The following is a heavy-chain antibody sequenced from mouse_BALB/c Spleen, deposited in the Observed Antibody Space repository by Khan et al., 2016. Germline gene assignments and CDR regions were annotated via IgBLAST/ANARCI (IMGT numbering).Heavy chain of an antibody. CDR3: ANAVYFPAWFAY. D-gene: IGHD2-3*01. V-gene: IGHV3-2*02. Sequence: EVQLQESGPGLVKPSQSLSLTCTVSGYSITSDYAWNWIRQFPGNRLEWLGYITYSGSTTYNPSLKNRISITRDTSKNQFFLQLNSVITEDTATYYCANAVYFPAWFAYWGQGTLVTVSA. J-gene: IGHJ3*01. CDR1: GYSITSDYA. CDR2: ITYSGST.